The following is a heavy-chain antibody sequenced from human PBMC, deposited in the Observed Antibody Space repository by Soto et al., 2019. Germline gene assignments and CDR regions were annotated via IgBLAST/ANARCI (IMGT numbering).Heavy chain of an antibody. J-gene: IGHJ6*02. CDR3: AKDQRDMQDIVVVPAAMRIYYYGMDV. V-gene: IGHV3-23*01. Sequence: PGGSLRLSCAASGFTFSSYAMSWVRQAPGKWLEWVSAISGSGGSTYYADSVKGRFTISRDNSKNTLYLQMNSLRAEDTAVYYCAKDQRDMQDIVVVPAAMRIYYYGMDVWGQGTTVTVSS. CDR1: GFTFSSYA. CDR2: ISGSGGST. D-gene: IGHD2-2*01.